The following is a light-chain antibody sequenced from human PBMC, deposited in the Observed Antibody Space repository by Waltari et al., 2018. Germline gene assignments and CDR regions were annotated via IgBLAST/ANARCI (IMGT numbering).Light chain of an antibody. Sequence: QSALTQPRSVSGSPGQSVTISCTGTSRYVCGYKYVSWYQQHPGKVPKLMIYDVNKRPSGVPDRFSGSKSGNTASLTISGLQAEDEADYFCCSYAGSYTVFGGGTKLTVL. CDR3: CSYAGSYTV. J-gene: IGLJ3*02. CDR2: DVN. V-gene: IGLV2-11*01. CDR1: SRYVCGYKY.